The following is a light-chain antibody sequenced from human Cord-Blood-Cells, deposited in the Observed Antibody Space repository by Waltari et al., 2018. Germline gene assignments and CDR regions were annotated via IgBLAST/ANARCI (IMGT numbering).Light chain of an antibody. J-gene: IGKJ4*01. CDR2: AAS. V-gene: IGKV1-39*01. CDR1: QSISSY. CDR3: QQSYSTPPNT. Sequence: DIQMTQSPSSLSASVGDRVTITCRASQSISSYLNWYQQKPGKAPKLLIYAASSLQSGAPSRFSGSGSGTDFTLTISSLQPEDFATYYCQQSYSTPPNTFGGGTKVEIK.